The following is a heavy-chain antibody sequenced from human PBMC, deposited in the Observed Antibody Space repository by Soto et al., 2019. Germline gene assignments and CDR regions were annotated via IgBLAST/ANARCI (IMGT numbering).Heavy chain of an antibody. D-gene: IGHD3-10*01. CDR2: ISAYNGNT. CDR3: ARDPDYYYGSGSGNWFDP. CDR1: GYTFTSYG. V-gene: IGHV1-18*01. J-gene: IGHJ5*02. Sequence: QVQLVQSGAEVRKPGASVKVSCKASGYTFTSYGISWVRQAPGQGLEWMGWISAYNGNTNYAQKLQDRVTMTTDTSTSTAYMELRSMRSDHTAVYYCARDPDYYYGSGSGNWFDPWGQGTMVTVSS.